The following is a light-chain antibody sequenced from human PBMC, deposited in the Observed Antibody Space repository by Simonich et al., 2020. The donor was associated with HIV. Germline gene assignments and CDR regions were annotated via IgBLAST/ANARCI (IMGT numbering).Light chain of an antibody. V-gene: IGKV1-5*03. CDR3: QQYNSYWT. CDR1: ESISSW. CDR2: KAS. Sequence: DIQMTQSPSTLSASVGDRVTITCRARESISSWLAWYQQKPGKAPKLLIYKASSLESGVPSRFSGSGSGTEFTLTISSLQPYDFATYYCQQYNSYWTFGQGTKVEIK. J-gene: IGKJ1*01.